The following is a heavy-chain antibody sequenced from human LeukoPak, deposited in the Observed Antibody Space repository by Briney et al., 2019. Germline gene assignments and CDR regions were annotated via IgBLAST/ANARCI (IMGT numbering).Heavy chain of an antibody. D-gene: IGHD3-3*01. CDR3: ARGSPIFGVVIRDYNWFDP. Sequence: ASVNVSCKASGYTFTSYYMHWVRQAPGQGLEWMGIINPSGGSTSYAQKFLGRVTMTRDTSTSTVYMELSSLRSEDTAVYYCARGSPIFGVVIRDYNWFDPWGQGTLVTVSS. CDR1: GYTFTSYY. CDR2: INPSGGST. V-gene: IGHV1-46*01. J-gene: IGHJ5*02.